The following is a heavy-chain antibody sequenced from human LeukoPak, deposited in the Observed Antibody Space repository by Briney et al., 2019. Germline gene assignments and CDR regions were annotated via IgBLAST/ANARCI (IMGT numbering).Heavy chain of an antibody. J-gene: IGHJ4*02. CDR3: ATSTPGYRSGWSNY. V-gene: IGHV5-10-1*01. D-gene: IGHD6-19*01. Sequence: HRESLTISCKDSGYRSINYWINWVRQIPGKGLEWMGRSDPSDYFTPYSPSSQSPVTISVDKSISAAYPQWSILQASDTAIYYCATSTPGYRSGWSNYWGQGTLVTASS. CDR2: SDPSDYFT. CDR1: GYRSINYW.